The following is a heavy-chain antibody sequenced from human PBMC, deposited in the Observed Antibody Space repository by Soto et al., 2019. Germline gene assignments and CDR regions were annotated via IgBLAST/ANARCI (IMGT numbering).Heavy chain of an antibody. Sequence: GGSLRLSCAASGFIFTNYAMNWVRQAPGKGLEWVSVIGGRGNSAYYADSVQGRFTISRDNSKNTLSLQMSSLTADDTAIYYCVREGRGSFDFWGRGAMVTVSS. D-gene: IGHD5-12*01. CDR3: VREGRGSFDF. J-gene: IGHJ3*01. CDR2: IGGRGNSA. V-gene: IGHV3-23*01. CDR1: GFIFTNYA.